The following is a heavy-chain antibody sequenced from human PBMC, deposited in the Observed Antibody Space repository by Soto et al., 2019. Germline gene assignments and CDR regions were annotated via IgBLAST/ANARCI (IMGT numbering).Heavy chain of an antibody. V-gene: IGHV4-30-4*01. CDR1: GGSISSGYYY. CDR2: IYSSGNT. CDR3: ASASLYRLDV. J-gene: IGHJ6*01. Sequence: SETLSLTCSVSGGSISSGYYYWSWIRQPPGKGLEWIGNIYSSGNTYYHPSHKSRLIISIDTSKNQFSLKAVSVAAAPPAGYDCASASLYRLDVWEQGNTVT.